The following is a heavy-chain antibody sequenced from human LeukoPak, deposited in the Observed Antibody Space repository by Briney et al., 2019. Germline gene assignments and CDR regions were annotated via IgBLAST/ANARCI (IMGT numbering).Heavy chain of an antibody. V-gene: IGHV1-8*02. J-gene: IGHJ4*02. CDR3: AREYCSGGSCYGY. CDR2: MNPNSGNT. CDR1: GYTFTSYY. Sequence: GASVKVSCKASGYTFTSYYMHWVRQATGQGLEWIGWMNPNSGNTGYAQKFQGRVTMTRNTSISTAYMELSSLRSEDTAVYYCAREYCSGGSCYGYWGQGTLVTVSS. D-gene: IGHD2-15*01.